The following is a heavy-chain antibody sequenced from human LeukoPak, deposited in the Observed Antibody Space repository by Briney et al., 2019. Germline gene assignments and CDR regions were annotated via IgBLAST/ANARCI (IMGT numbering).Heavy chain of an antibody. CDR1: GGSIISSSYY. J-gene: IGHJ4*02. CDR2: IYYSGST. CDR3: ARGVDYYGV. D-gene: IGHD3-10*01. Sequence: SETLSLTCTVSGGSIISSSYYWGWIRQPPGKGLEWIGSIYYSGSTYYNPSLKSRVTISVDTSKNQFSLKLSSVTAADTAVYYCARGVDYYGVWGQGTLVTVSS. V-gene: IGHV4-39*01.